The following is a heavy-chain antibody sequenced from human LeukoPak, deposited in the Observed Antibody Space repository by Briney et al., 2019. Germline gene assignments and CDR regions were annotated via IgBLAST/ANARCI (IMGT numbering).Heavy chain of an antibody. Sequence: ASVTVSCKASGGTFSSYAISWVRQAPGQGLEWMGRIIPILGIANYAQKFQGRVTITADKSTSTAYMELSSLRSEDTAVYYCAREDILTGYYNYFDYWGQGTLVTVSS. CDR1: GGTFSSYA. D-gene: IGHD3-9*01. V-gene: IGHV1-69*04. CDR3: AREDILTGYYNYFDY. J-gene: IGHJ4*02. CDR2: IIPILGIA.